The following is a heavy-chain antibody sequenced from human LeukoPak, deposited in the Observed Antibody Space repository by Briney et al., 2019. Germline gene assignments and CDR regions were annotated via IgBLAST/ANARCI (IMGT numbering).Heavy chain of an antibody. J-gene: IGHJ4*02. CDR3: ASFYDSSGYYDY. V-gene: IGHV4-30-4*01. D-gene: IGHD3-22*01. CDR2: IYYSGST. Sequence: PSETLSLTCTVSGGSISSGDYYWSWIRQPPGKGLEWIGYIYYSGSTYYNPSLKSRVTISVDTSKNQFSLKLGSVTAADTAVYYCASFYDSSGYYDYWGQGTLVTVSS. CDR1: GGSISSGDYY.